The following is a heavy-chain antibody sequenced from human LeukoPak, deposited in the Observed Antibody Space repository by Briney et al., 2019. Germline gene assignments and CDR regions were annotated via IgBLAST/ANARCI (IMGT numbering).Heavy chain of an antibody. CDR1: GGSFSGYY. J-gene: IGHJ6*03. CDR3: ARGCSSRLYYYYYMDV. V-gene: IGHV4-34*01. D-gene: IGHD6-13*01. Sequence: SETLSLTCAVYGGSFSGYYWSWVRQPPGKGVEWGGEINHSGSTNYTPSLKSRVTISVDTSKNQFSLKLRSVTAADTAVYYCARGCSSRLYYYYYMDVWGKGTTVTVSS. CDR2: INHSGST.